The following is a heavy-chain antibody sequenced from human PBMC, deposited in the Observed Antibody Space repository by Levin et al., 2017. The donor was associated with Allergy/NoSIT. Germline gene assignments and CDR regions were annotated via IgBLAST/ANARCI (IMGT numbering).Heavy chain of an antibody. J-gene: IGHJ4*02. CDR3: THRRPDIFTGYFKVPRFDS. CDR1: GFSLSKSGVG. Sequence: SGPTLVKPTQTLTPTCTFSGFSLSKSGVGVGWIRQAPGKAPEWLALIYWDNDKYYSPSLKSRLTITKDTSKNQVVLTMTNMDPVDTDTYYGTHRRPDIFTGYFKVPRFDSWGPGTLVTVAS. D-gene: IGHD3-9*01. V-gene: IGHV2-5*02. CDR2: IYWDNDK.